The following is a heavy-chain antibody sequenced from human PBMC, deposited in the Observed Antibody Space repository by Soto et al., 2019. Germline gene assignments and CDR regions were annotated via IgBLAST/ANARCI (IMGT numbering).Heavy chain of an antibody. CDR2: INHSGST. D-gene: IGHD3-3*01. CDR3: ARARDYDFWSGYFNWFDP. Sequence: SETLSLTCAVYGGSFSGYYWSWIRQPPGKGLEWIGEINHSGSTNYNPSLKSRVTISVDTSKNQFSLKLSSVTAADTAVYYCARARDYDFWSGYFNWFDPWGQGTLVTVSS. V-gene: IGHV4-34*01. CDR1: GGSFSGYY. J-gene: IGHJ5*02.